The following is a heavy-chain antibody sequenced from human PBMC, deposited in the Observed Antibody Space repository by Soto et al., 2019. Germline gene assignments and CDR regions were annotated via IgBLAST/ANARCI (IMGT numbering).Heavy chain of an antibody. V-gene: IGHV3-30*18. CDR2: ISYDGSNK. CDR3: AKDPMYSSGWYNWFDP. Sequence: PGGSLRLSCAASGFTFSSYGMHWVRQAPGKGLEWVAVISYDGSNKYYADSVKGRFTISRDNSKNTLYLQMNSLRAEDTAVYYCAKDPMYSSGWYNWFDPWGQGTLVTVSS. D-gene: IGHD6-19*01. J-gene: IGHJ5*02. CDR1: GFTFSSYG.